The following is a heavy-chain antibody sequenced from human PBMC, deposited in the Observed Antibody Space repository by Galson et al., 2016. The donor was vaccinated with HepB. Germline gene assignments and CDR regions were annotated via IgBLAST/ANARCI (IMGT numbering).Heavy chain of an antibody. CDR1: GGTFSGYA. CDR2: IIPIFGTA. J-gene: IGHJ5*02. D-gene: IGHD1-1*01. CDR3: ARGTGTSVWFDP. V-gene: IGHV1-69*13. Sequence: SVKVSCKASGGTFSGYAISWVRQAPGQGLEWMGGIIPIFGTANYAQKFQGRVTITADESTSTAYMELSSLRSEDTAVYYCARGTGTSVWFDPWGQGTLVTVSS.